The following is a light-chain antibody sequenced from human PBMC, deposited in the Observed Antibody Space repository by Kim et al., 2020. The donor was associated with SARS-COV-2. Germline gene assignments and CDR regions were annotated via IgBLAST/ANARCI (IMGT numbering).Light chain of an antibody. CDR1: SCHSHSA. J-gene: IGLJ3*02. V-gene: IGLV4-69*02. CDR3: QTWASGWV. Sequence: GASVTLTCTLSSCHSHSAIALHQQQPGKGPRYLIKVNSDGSHTKGDGIPHRFSGSSSGAERYLTISSLQSEDETDYYCQTWASGWVFGGGTQLTVL. CDR2: VNSDGSH.